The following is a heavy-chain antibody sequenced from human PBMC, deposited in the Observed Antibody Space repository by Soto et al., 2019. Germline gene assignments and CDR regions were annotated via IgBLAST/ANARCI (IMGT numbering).Heavy chain of an antibody. Sequence: PGGSLRLSCAASGFTFSSYAMSWVRQAPGKRLEWVTAISGSGGSTYYAVSVKGRFTISRDNSKNTLYLQMNSLRAEDTAVYYCAKDRGSYDFWSGSDYYMDVWGKGTTVTVSS. D-gene: IGHD3-3*01. CDR1: GFTFSSYA. J-gene: IGHJ6*03. V-gene: IGHV3-23*01. CDR3: AKDRGSYDFWSGSDYYMDV. CDR2: ISGSGGST.